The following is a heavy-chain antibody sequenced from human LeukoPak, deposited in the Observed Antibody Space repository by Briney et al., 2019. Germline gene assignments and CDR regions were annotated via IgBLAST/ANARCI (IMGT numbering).Heavy chain of an antibody. Sequence: SQTLSLTCTVSGGSISSGGYYWSWIRQHPGKGLEWIGYIYYSGSTYYNPSLKSRVTISVDTSKNQFSLKLSSVTAADTAVYYCAGGVAAAASSDYWGQGTLVTVSS. D-gene: IGHD6-13*01. CDR1: GGSISSGGYY. J-gene: IGHJ4*02. CDR2: IYYSGST. CDR3: AGGVAAAASSDY. V-gene: IGHV4-31*03.